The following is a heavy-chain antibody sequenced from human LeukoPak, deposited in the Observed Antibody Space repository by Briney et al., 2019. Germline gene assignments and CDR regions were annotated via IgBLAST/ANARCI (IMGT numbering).Heavy chain of an antibody. V-gene: IGHV4-38-2*02. D-gene: IGHD1-26*01. CDR2: IYHSGST. CDR1: GYSISSGYY. J-gene: IGHJ3*02. Sequence: SETLSLTCTVSGYSISSGYYWGWIRRPPGKGREWIGSIYHSGSTDYNPSLKSRVTISVDTSKNQYSLKMSSVTATDTAVYYCARAVSGSYYVAGFDIGGQGTMVTVSS. CDR3: ARAVSGSYYVAGFDI.